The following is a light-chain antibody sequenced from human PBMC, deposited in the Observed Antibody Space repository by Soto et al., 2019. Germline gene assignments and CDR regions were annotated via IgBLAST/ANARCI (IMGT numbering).Light chain of an antibody. V-gene: IGKV1-5*03. J-gene: IGKJ1*01. Sequence: DIQMTQSPSTLSASIGDTVTITCRASQTINNWLAWYQQKPGQAPKVLIHKVSTLESGVPARFSGSGSGTDFAITSSDLLLQGFGTYFCEEYETSFTWTVGQGTRVELK. CDR1: QTINNW. CDR3: EEYETSFTWT. CDR2: KVS.